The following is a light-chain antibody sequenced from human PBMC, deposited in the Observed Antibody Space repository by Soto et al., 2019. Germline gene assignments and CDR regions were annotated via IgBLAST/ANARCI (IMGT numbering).Light chain of an antibody. CDR3: AAWDDSLSGGV. Sequence: QSVLTQPPSASGTPGQRVTISCSGSSSNIGSNYVYWYQQLPGTAPKLLIYRTNQRPSGVPDRFSGSKSGTSASLAISGLRSEDEDDYYCAAWDDSLSGGVFGTGTKLTVL. CDR2: RTN. V-gene: IGLV1-47*01. CDR1: SSNIGSNY. J-gene: IGLJ1*01.